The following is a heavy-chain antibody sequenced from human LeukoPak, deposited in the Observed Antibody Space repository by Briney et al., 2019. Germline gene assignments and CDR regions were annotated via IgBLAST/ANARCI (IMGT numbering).Heavy chain of an antibody. CDR3: ARDCDYYGSGNDAFDI. CDR2: ISYDGSNK. Sequence: PGGSLRLSCAASGFTFSSYAMHWVRQAPGKGLEWVAVISYDGSNKYYADSVKGRFTISRDNSKNTLYLQMNSLRAEDTAVYYCARDCDYYGSGNDAFDIWGQGTMVTVSS. CDR1: GFTFSSYA. J-gene: IGHJ3*02. V-gene: IGHV3-30-3*01. D-gene: IGHD3-10*01.